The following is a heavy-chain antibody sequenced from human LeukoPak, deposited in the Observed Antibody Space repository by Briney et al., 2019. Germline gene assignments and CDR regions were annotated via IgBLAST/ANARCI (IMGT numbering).Heavy chain of an antibody. Sequence: SETLSLTCIVSGGSISSYYWSWIRQPPGKGLEWIGYIYYSGSTTYNPSLKSRVTISLDTSKNQFSLKLSSVTAADTAVYYCARHYDSSGYYEGGYFDLWGRGTLVTVSS. D-gene: IGHD3-22*01. CDR1: GGSISSYY. CDR2: IYYSGST. V-gene: IGHV4-59*01. J-gene: IGHJ2*01. CDR3: ARHYDSSGYYEGGYFDL.